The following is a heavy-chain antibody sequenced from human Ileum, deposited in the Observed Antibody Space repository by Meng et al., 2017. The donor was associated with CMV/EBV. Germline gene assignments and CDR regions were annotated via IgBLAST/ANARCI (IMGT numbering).Heavy chain of an antibody. CDR1: GLPLSRYQ. D-gene: IGHD1-26*01. CDR2: INTVGNTV. V-gene: IGHV3-48*03. J-gene: IGHJ4*02. CDR3: VTILGSNFDH. Sequence: GGSLRLSCEHSGLPLSRYQMNWVRQAPGKGLEWISYINTVGNTVYYADSVMGRFAISRDNSKKLVFLQMNNLRAEDTARYHCVTILGSNFDHWGQGTLVTVSS.